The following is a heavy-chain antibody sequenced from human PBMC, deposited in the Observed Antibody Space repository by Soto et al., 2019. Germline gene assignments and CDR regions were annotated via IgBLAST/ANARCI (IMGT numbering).Heavy chain of an antibody. CDR3: ARDFWSGYYKPIPQGMDV. J-gene: IGHJ6*02. CDR2: IYYSGST. D-gene: IGHD3-3*01. CDR1: GGSISSYY. V-gene: IGHV4-59*01. Sequence: PSETLSLTCTVSGGSISSYYWSWIRQPPGKGLEWIGYIYYSGSTNYNPSLKSRVTISVDTSKNQFSLKLSSVTAADTAVYYCARDFWSGYYKPIPQGMDVWAQGTAVTVSS.